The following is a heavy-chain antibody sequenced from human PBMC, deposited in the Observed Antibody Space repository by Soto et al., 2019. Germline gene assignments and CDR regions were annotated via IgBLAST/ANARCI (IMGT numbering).Heavy chain of an antibody. V-gene: IGHV3-21*01. CDR2: ISSSSSYI. CDR3: ANEAGVLSTRSFDY. D-gene: IGHD3-16*02. J-gene: IGHJ4*02. CDR1: GFTFSSYS. Sequence: EVQLVESGGGLVKPGGSLRLSCAASGFTFSSYSMKWVRQAPGKGLEWVSSISSSSSYIYYADSVKGRFTISRDNAKHSLDLQMNSLRAEDTAVYYCANEAGVLSTRSFDYWGQGTLVTFSS.